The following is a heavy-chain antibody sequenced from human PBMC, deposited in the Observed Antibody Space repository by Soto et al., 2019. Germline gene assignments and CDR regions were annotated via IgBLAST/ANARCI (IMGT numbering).Heavy chain of an antibody. D-gene: IGHD2-15*01. CDR2: IYYSGST. CDR3: ARTWLAGGTPADAFDI. CDR1: GGSVSSGSYY. V-gene: IGHV4-61*01. J-gene: IGHJ3*02. Sequence: PSETLSLTCTVSGGSVSSGSYYWSWIRQPPGKGLEWIGYIYYSGSTNYNPSLKSRVTISVDTSNNQFSLRLNSVTAADTALYFCARTWLAGGTPADAFDIWGQGTMVTVSS.